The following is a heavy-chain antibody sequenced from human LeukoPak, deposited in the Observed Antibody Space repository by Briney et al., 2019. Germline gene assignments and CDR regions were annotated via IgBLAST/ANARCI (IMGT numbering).Heavy chain of an antibody. CDR1: GYTFTGYY. D-gene: IGHD6-13*01. V-gene: IGHV1-2*02. CDR2: INPNNGGT. J-gene: IGHJ4*02. CDR3: ARDWSGGAAAVYY. Sequence: ASVKVSCKASGYTFTGYYMHCVRQAPGQGLECMGWINPNNGGTNYAQKFQGRVTMTRDTSINTAYMELSRLRSDDTAVYYCARDWSGGAAAVYYWGQGTLVTVSS.